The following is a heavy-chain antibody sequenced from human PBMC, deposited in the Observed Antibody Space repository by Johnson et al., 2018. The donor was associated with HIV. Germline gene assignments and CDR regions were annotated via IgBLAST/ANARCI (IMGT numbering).Heavy chain of an antibody. J-gene: IGHJ3*02. CDR1: GFTFSSYA. V-gene: IGHV3-30*02. CDR2: IRYDGRNK. Sequence: QVQLVESGGGVVQPGRSLRLSCAASGFTFSSYAMHWVRQAPGKGLEWVAFIRYDGRNKYYADSVKGRFTISRDNSKNTLYLQMNSLRAEDTAVYYCAKDSSFSYYYSDAFDIWGQGTMVTVSS. D-gene: IGHD3-10*01. CDR3: AKDSSFSYYYSDAFDI.